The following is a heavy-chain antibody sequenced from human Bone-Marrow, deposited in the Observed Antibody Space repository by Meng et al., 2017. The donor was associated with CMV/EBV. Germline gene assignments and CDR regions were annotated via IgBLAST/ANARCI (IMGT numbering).Heavy chain of an antibody. CDR2: ISWDGGST. J-gene: IGHJ4*02. D-gene: IGHD4-17*01. V-gene: IGHV3-43*01. Sequence: GGSLRLSCAASGFTFDDYTMHWVRQAPGKGLEWVSLISWDGGSTYYADSVKGRFTISRDNSKNTLYLQMNSLRAEDTAVYYCAGSHDYGDYLYYFDYWGQGTLVTVSS. CDR3: AGSHDYGDYLYYFDY. CDR1: GFTFDDYT.